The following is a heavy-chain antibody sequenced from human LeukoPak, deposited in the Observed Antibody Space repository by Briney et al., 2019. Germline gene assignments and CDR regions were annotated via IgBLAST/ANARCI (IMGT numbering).Heavy chain of an antibody. CDR3: VSAYCGGDCYHSLLTD. CDR1: GGSISSGGYY. Sequence: PSETLSLTCTVSGGSISSGGYYWNWIRQPPGKGLEWIGYFYHSGITYYNPSLKSRVTISVDTSKNQFSLKLSSVTAADTAVYYCVSAYCGGDCYHSLLTDWGQGARVVVSS. CDR2: FYHSGIT. V-gene: IGHV4-30-2*01. J-gene: IGHJ1*01. D-gene: IGHD2-21*02.